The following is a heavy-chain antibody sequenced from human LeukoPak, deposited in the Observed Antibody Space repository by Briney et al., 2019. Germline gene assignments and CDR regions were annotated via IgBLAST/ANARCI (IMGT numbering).Heavy chain of an antibody. V-gene: IGHV2-5*02. CDR2: IFWDDNQ. D-gene: IGHD3-3*01. CDR3: AHRGMLFGVVITFDY. J-gene: IGHJ4*02. CDR1: GFSPSSNGVG. Sequence: SGPTLVNPTQTLTLTCSFSGFSPSSNGVGVGWIRQPPGKALEWLAFIFWDDNQHYNPSLKTRLTITKDTSKNQVVLTMINMDPVDTATYYCAHRGMLFGVVITFDYWSQGTLVTVSS.